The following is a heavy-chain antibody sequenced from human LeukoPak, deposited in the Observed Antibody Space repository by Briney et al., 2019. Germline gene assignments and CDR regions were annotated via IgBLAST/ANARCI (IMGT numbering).Heavy chain of an antibody. CDR1: GYTFTGYY. Sequence: ASVKVSCKASGYTFTGYYLHWLRQAPGQGLEWMGWINPNSGGTNYAPKFQGLVTMSSDTSITTAYMELNRLISDDTAIYYCARTKPPCTSCLLLDYWGQGSLVTGSS. V-gene: IGHV1-2*02. CDR3: ARTKPPCTSCLLLDY. J-gene: IGHJ4*02. CDR2: INPNSGGT. D-gene: IGHD2-2*01.